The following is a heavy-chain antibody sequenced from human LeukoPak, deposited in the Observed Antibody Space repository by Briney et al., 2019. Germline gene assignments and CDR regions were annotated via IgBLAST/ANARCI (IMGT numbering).Heavy chain of an antibody. CDR1: GNIFTTYW. Sequence: GESLKISCKGSGNIFTTYWIGRVRQVPGKGLEWMGSIDPGDSDTRYSTFFQGQVTISADKSISTAYLQWSSLKASDTAMYYWARHWRPKGITMIRGVRPYYYMDVWGKGTTVTVSS. J-gene: IGHJ6*03. CDR2: IDPGDSDT. CDR3: ARHWRPKGITMIRGVRPYYYMDV. D-gene: IGHD3-10*01. V-gene: IGHV5-51*01.